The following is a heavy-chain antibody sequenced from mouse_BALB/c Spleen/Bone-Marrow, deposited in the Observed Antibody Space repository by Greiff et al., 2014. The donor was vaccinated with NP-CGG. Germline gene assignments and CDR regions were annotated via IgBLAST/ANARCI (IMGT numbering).Heavy chain of an antibody. J-gene: IGHJ4*01. Sequence: VQLQQSGAELMKPGASVKISCKATGYTLSSYWIVWVKQRPGHGLEWIGEILPGSGTTNYNEKFKGKAKFTADTSSNTAYMQFSSLTSEDSAVYYCARDYRYDYAMDYWGQGTSATVSS. CDR1: GYTLSSYW. CDR3: ARDYRYDYAMDY. CDR2: ILPGSGTT. D-gene: IGHD2-14*01. V-gene: IGHV1-9*01.